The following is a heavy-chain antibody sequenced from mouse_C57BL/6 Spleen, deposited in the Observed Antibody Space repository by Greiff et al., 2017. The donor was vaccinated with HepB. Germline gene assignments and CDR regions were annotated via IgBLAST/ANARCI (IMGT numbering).Heavy chain of an antibody. J-gene: IGHJ4*01. CDR1: GFSLTSYG. V-gene: IGHV2-6-1*01. CDR2: IWSDGST. CDR3: ARHDYGSSYGAMDY. Sequence: VHLVESGPGLVAPSQSLSITCTVSGFSLTSYGVHWVRQPPGKGLEWLVVIWSDGSTTYNSALKSRLSISKDNSKSQVFLKMNSLQTDDTAMYYCARHDYGSSYGAMDYWGQGTSVTVSS. D-gene: IGHD1-1*01.